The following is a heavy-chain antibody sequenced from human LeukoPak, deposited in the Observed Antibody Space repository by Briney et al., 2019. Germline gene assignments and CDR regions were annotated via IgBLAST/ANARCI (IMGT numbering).Heavy chain of an antibody. CDR1: GFTVSSNH. D-gene: IGHD3-10*01. Sequence: PGGSLRLSCAASGFTVSSNHMSWVRQAPGKGLEWVSVIYTGGGTYYADSVKGRFTISRDNSKNTLYLQMNSLRAEDTAVYYCARDQDRITMVRGVIITENNWFDPWGQGTLVTVSS. V-gene: IGHV3-66*01. J-gene: IGHJ5*02. CDR3: ARDQDRITMVRGVIITENNWFDP. CDR2: IYTGGGT.